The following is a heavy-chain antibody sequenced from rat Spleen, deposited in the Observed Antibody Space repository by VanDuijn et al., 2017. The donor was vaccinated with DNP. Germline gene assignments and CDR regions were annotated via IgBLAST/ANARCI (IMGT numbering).Heavy chain of an antibody. CDR3: ARRRTTTGFDY. J-gene: IGHJ2*01. CDR2: IWSGGNT. V-gene: IGHV2-1*01. D-gene: IGHD1-10*01. CDR1: GFSLTSNS. Sequence: QVQLKESGPGLVQPSQTLSLTCTVSGFSLTSNSVHWVRQPPGKGLEWVGVIWSGGNTDYNSALKSRLSISRDTSKSQVFLKMNSLQPEDTGTYYCARRRTTTGFDYWGQGVMVTVSS.